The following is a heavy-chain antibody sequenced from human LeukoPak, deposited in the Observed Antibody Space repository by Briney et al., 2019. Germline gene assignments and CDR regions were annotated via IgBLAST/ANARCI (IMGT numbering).Heavy chain of an antibody. CDR2: IYTSGGT. J-gene: IGHJ5*02. CDR3: ARDHSDYGDYVGNWFDP. D-gene: IGHD4-17*01. Sequence: SETLSLTCTVSGGSISNYYWSWIRQPAGKGLEWIGRIYTSGGTNYNPSLKSRVTMSVDTSKNQFSLKLSSVTAADTAVYYCARDHSDYGDYVGNWFDPWGQGTLVTVSS. V-gene: IGHV4-4*07. CDR1: GGSISNYY.